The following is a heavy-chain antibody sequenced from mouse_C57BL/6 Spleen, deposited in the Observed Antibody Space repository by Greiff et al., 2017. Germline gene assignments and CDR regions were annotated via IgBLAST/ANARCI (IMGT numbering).Heavy chain of an antibody. CDR1: GFTFSSYA. CDR3: ARGTTVYFDY. Sequence: EVQLVESGGGLVKPGGSLKLSCAASGFTFSSYAMSWVRQTPEKRLEWVATISDGGSYTYYPDNVKGRFTISRDNAKNNLYLQMSHLKSEDTAMYYCARGTTVYFDYWGQGTTLTVSS. CDR2: ISDGGSYT. J-gene: IGHJ2*01. V-gene: IGHV5-4*01. D-gene: IGHD1-1*01.